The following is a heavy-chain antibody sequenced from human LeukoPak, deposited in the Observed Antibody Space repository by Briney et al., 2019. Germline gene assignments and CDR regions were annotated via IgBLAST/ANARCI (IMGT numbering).Heavy chain of an antibody. Sequence: GGSLRLSCAASGFTVSNNYTNWVRKAPGKGLEWVSVIYSSGSTYYADSVKGRFTISRHNSKNTLYLQMNSLRPEDTAVYYCVYVDTVMATGDYWGQGTLVTVSS. J-gene: IGHJ4*02. V-gene: IGHV3-53*04. CDR2: IYSSGST. CDR3: VYVDTVMATGDY. CDR1: GFTVSNNY. D-gene: IGHD5-18*01.